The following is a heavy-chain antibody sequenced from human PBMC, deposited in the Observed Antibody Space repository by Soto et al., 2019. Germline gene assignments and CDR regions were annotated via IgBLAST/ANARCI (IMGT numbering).Heavy chain of an antibody. J-gene: IGHJ6*03. D-gene: IGHD2-2*01. Sequence: PGGSLRLSCAASGFTFSSYSMNWVRQAPGKGLEWVSYISSSSSTICYADSVKGRFTISRDNAKNSLYLQMNSLRAEDTAVYYCARDEAVVVPAAIGYYYYMDVWGKGTTVTVSS. CDR2: ISSSSSTI. CDR3: ARDEAVVVPAAIGYYYYMDV. V-gene: IGHV3-48*01. CDR1: GFTFSSYS.